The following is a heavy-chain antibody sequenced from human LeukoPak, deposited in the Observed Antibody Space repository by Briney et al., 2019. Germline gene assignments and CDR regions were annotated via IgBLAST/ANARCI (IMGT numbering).Heavy chain of an antibody. D-gene: IGHD2-15*01. CDR2: IIPIFGIA. V-gene: IGHV1-69*04. J-gene: IGHJ6*02. CDR1: GGTFSSYA. Sequence: SVKVSCKASGGTFSSYAISWVRQAPGQGLEWMGRIIPIFGIANYAQKFQGRVTITADKSTSTAYMELSSLRSEDTAVYYCARDSYCSGGSCYPGYYYYYYGMDVWGQGTAVTVSS. CDR3: ARDSYCSGGSCYPGYYYYYYGMDV.